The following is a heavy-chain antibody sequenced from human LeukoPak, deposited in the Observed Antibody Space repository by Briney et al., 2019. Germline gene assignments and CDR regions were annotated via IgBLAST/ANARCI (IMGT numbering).Heavy chain of an antibody. Sequence: SETLSLTCTVSGGSISSYYWSWIRQPPGKGLEWIGHIYYSGSTYYNPSLKSRVTISVDTSKNQFSLKLSSVTAADTAVYYCARGGFFDYWGQGTLVTVSS. CDR3: ARGGFFDY. CDR1: GGSISSYY. V-gene: IGHV4-59*12. D-gene: IGHD3-16*01. CDR2: IYYSGST. J-gene: IGHJ4*02.